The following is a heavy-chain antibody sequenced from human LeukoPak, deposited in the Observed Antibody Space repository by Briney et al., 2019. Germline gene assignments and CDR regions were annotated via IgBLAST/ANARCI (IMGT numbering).Heavy chain of an antibody. J-gene: IGHJ3*02. D-gene: IGHD1-1*01. V-gene: IGHV3-23*01. CDR1: GFTFSSYA. CDR3: AKETSSGTRAFDI. CDR2: ISGSGGTT. Sequence: PGGSLRLSCAASGFTFSSYAMSWVRQAPGKGLEWVSAISGSGGTTYYADSVKGRFTISRDNSKNMLYLQMNNLRAEDTALYLCAKETSSGTRAFDIWGQGTMVTFSS.